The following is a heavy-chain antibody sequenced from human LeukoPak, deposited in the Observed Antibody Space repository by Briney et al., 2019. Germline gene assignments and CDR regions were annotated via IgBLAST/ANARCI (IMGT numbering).Heavy chain of an antibody. CDR2: ISGSGGRT. CDR1: GFTFSSNA. J-gene: IGHJ4*02. D-gene: IGHD3-22*01. V-gene: IGHV3-23*01. Sequence: GGSLRLSCAASGFTFSSNAMSWVRQAPGKGLEWVSGISGSGGRTYYADSVKGRFTISRDNSKNTLYLQMNSLRAEDTAVYYCEKDYYEYDSSGCFDYWGQGTLVTVSS. CDR3: EKDYYEYDSSGCFDY.